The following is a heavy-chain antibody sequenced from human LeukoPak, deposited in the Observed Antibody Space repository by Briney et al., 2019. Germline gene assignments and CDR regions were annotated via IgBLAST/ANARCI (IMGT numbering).Heavy chain of an antibody. V-gene: IGHV1-69*05. CDR2: IIPIFGTA. Sequence: ASVKVSCKASGGTFSSYAISWVRQAPGQGLEWMGGIIPIFGTASYAQKFQGRVTITTDESTSTAYMELSSLRSEDTAVYYCARARSPSSGYLLRDHNWFDPWGQGTVVTVSP. CDR3: ARARSPSSGYLLRDHNWFDP. D-gene: IGHD3-22*01. J-gene: IGHJ5*02. CDR1: GGTFSSYA.